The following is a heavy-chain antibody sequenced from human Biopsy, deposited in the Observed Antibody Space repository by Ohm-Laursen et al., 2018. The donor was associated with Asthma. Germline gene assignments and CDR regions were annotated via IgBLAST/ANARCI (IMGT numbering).Heavy chain of an antibody. Sequence: SSLRLSCAASGFTVSTNGMSWVRQPPGKGLEWVAVISYDGSSIYYADSVKGRFTISRDNSKNTLSLQMNSLTAEDTAVYYCAGEGVAGTHIEDWGQGTLVTVSS. CDR2: ISYDGSSI. J-gene: IGHJ4*02. V-gene: IGHV3-30*19. CDR3: AGEGVAGTHIED. D-gene: IGHD6-19*01. CDR1: GFTVSTNG.